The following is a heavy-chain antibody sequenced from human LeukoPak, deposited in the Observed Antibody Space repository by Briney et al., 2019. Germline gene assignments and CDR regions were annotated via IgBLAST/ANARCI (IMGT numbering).Heavy chain of an antibody. Sequence: GGSLRLSCAASGFTFSSYGMNWVRQAPGMGLEWVAFIRYDGSDKYYADSVKGRFTISRDNSKNTLYMQMNSLRAEDSAMYYCVKSWGIGWSAFHIWGQGTMVSVSS. J-gene: IGHJ3*02. CDR2: IRYDGSDK. CDR1: GFTFSSYG. CDR3: VKSWGIGWSAFHI. D-gene: IGHD3-16*01. V-gene: IGHV3-30*02.